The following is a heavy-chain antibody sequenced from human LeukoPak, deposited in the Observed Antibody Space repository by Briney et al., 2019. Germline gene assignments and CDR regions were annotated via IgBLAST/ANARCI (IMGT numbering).Heavy chain of an antibody. J-gene: IGHJ6*03. CDR3: ARIIAVAQPRSYYYYYYYMDV. CDR2: IYYSGST. CDR1: GGSISSSSYY. Sequence: SETLSLTCTVPGGSISSSSYYWGWIRQPPGKGLEWIGSIYYSGSTYYNPSLKSRVTISVDTSKNQFSLKLSSVTAADTAVYYCARIIAVAQPRSYYYYYYYMDVWGKGTTVTVSS. V-gene: IGHV4-39*01. D-gene: IGHD6-19*01.